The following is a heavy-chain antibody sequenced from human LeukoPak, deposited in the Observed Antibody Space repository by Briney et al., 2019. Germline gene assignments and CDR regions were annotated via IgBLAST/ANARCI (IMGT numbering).Heavy chain of an antibody. Sequence: GGSLRLSCAASGFTFNGYWISWVRPAPGEGLEWVANNKQDGSEKYYVDSVRGRLTISRDNAENSLFLQMNHLRVEDTAVYYCTRDFGRSSYYFDFWGQGTLVTVSS. CDR3: TRDFGRSSYYFDF. J-gene: IGHJ4*02. V-gene: IGHV3-7*01. CDR2: NKQDGSEK. D-gene: IGHD3-3*01. CDR1: GFTFNGYW.